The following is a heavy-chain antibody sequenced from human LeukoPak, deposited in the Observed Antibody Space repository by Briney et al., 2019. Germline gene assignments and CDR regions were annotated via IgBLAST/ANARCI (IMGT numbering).Heavy chain of an antibody. CDR3: ARGDGAEGAFDI. CDR2: IKQDGSEK. Sequence: GGSLRLSCAAPGFTFSSYWMSWVRQAPGKGLEWVANIKQDGSEKYYVDSVKGRFTISRDNAKNSLYLQMNSLRAEDTAVYYCARGDGAEGAFDIWGQGAMVTVSS. CDR1: GFTFSSYW. V-gene: IGHV3-7*01. D-gene: IGHD2-21*01. J-gene: IGHJ3*02.